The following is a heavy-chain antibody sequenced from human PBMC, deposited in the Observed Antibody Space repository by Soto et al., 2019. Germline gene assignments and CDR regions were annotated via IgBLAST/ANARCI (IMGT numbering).Heavy chain of an antibody. CDR2: IDSGGST. D-gene: IGHD3-9*01. V-gene: IGHV3-53*01. CDR1: GFTVSSNY. Sequence: EVQLVESGGGLIQPGGSLRLSCAASGFTVSSNYMSWVRQAPGKGLEWVSVIDSGGSTYYADSVKGRFTISRDNSKHPLYLQMNSLRAEDTAVYYCARGTYYDILTGTAYAFDIWGQGTMVTVSS. CDR3: ARGTYYDILTGTAYAFDI. J-gene: IGHJ3*02.